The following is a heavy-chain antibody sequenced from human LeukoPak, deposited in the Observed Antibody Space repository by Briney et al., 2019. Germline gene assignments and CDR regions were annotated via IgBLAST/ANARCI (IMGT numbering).Heavy chain of an antibody. CDR2: IYYSGST. D-gene: IGHD6-6*01. Sequence: SETLSLTCTVSGGSISSYYWSWIRQPPGKGLEWIGYIYYSGSTNYNPSLKSRVTISVDTSKNQFSLKLSSVTAADTAVYYCARHRFSSSELDYWGQGTLVTVSS. J-gene: IGHJ4*02. CDR1: GGSISSYY. CDR3: ARHRFSSSELDY. V-gene: IGHV4-59*08.